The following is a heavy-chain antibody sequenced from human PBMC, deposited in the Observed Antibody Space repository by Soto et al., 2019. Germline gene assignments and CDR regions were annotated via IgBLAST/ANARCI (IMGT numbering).Heavy chain of an antibody. D-gene: IGHD2-15*01. CDR1: GDTRTDFS. V-gene: IGHV1-3*01. CDR3: ATSEGDCGGGSCYNYFYYYGMDV. CDR2: LSVGNGDT. Sequence: ASVKVSCKASGDTRTDFSMHWVRQAPGQRPEWMGWLSVGNGDTKYSQKFQSRVTITRDTSARTAYMELSNLRSEDTAVYYCATSEGDCGGGSCYNYFYYYGMDVRGKGPTVTVSS. J-gene: IGHJ6*04.